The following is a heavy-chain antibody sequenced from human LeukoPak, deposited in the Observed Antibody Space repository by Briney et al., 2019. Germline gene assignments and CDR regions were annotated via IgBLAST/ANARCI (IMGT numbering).Heavy chain of an antibody. CDR3: MRYYDSSGYYYYYYMDV. J-gene: IGHJ6*03. Sequence: GGSLRLSCAACGFTFSNAWMSWVRQAPGKGLEWVGRIKSKTDGGTTDYAAPVKGRFTISRDDSINTLYLQMNSLKTEDTAVYYCMRYYDSSGYYYYYYMDVWGKGTTVTVSS. CDR1: GFTFSNAW. CDR2: IKSKTDGGTT. D-gene: IGHD3-22*01. V-gene: IGHV3-15*01.